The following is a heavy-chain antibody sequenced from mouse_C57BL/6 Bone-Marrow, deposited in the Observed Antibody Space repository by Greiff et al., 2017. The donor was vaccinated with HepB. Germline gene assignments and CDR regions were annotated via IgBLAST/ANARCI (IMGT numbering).Heavy chain of an antibody. CDR1: GYTFTDYE. J-gene: IGHJ4*01. CDR2: IDPETGGT. Sequence: QVQLQQSGAELVRPGASVTLSCKASGYTFTDYEMHWVKQTPVHGLEWIGAIDPETGGTAYNQKFKGKAILTADKSSSTAYMELRSLTSEDSAVYYCTRSLYSNYYAMDYWGQGTSVTVSS. D-gene: IGHD2-5*01. CDR3: TRSLYSNYYAMDY. V-gene: IGHV1-15*01.